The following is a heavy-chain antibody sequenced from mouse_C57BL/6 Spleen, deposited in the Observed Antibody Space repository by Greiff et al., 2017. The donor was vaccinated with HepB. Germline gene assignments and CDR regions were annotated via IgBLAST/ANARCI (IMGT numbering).Heavy chain of an antibody. CDR2: IYPGSGNT. D-gene: IGHD2-3*01. V-gene: IGHV1-76*01. Sequence: QVQLQQSGAELVRPGASVKLSCKASGYTFTDYYINWVKQRPGQGLEWIARIYPGSGNTYYNEKFKGKATLTAEKSSSTAYMQLSSLTSEDSAVYFCARHPTEVTHWYFDVWGTGTTVTVSS. CDR3: ARHPTEVTHWYFDV. CDR1: GYTFTDYY. J-gene: IGHJ1*03.